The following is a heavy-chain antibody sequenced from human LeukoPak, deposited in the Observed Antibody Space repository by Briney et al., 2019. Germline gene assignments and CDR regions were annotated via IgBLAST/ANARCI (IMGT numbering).Heavy chain of an antibody. J-gene: IGHJ1*01. CDR3: ARPLYSSAWYAY. D-gene: IGHD6-19*01. CDR2: IYYSGST. Sequence: KSSETLSLTCTVSGSSISSSSHYWGWIRQPPGKGLEWIGSIYYSGSTYYNPSLKSRVTISVDTSKNQFSLKLRSVTATDTAVYYCARPLYSSAWYAYWGQGTLVTVSS. CDR1: GSSISSSSHY. V-gene: IGHV4-39*01.